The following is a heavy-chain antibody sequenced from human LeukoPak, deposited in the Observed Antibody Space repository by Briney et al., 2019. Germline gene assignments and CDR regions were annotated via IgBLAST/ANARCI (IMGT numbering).Heavy chain of an antibody. V-gene: IGHV4-31*03. CDR1: GGSISSGGYY. CDR2: IYYSRST. D-gene: IGHD3-22*01. Sequence: SETLSLTCTVSGGSISSGGYYWSWIRQHPGKGLEWIGYIYYSRSTYYNPSLKSRVTISVDTSKNQFSLKLSSVTAADTAVYYCARGTYYYDSSGYWDWFDPWGQGTLVTVSS. CDR3: ARGTYYYDSSGYWDWFDP. J-gene: IGHJ5*02.